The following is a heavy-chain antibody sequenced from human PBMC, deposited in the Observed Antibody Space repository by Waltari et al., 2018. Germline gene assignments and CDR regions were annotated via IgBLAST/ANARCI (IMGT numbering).Heavy chain of an antibody. J-gene: IGHJ6*02. CDR2: ISYDGGNK. D-gene: IGHD3-3*01. CDR1: GFSFSSYA. Sequence: QVQLVESGGGVVPPGRSLRLSCAASGFSFSSYAMHRVRQAPGKGLEWVAVISYDGGNKYYADCLRGRFTCSGDDSKNTVYLQMNSLRAVDRAVYDCARDLGRATVFVVSSAYYYGMDVWGQGTTVTVSS. CDR3: ARDLGRATVFVVSSAYYYGMDV. V-gene: IGHV3-30*01.